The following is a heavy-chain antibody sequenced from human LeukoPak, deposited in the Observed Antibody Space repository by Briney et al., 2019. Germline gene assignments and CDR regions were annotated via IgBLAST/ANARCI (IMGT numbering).Heavy chain of an antibody. CDR2: FDPEDGET. Sequence: ASVKVSCKVSGYTLTELSMHWVRQAPGKGLEWMGGFDPEDGETIYAQKFQGRVTMTEDTSTDTAYMELSSLRSEDTAVYYCATGLTKIPCSTSCYDPFDYWGQGTLVTVSS. CDR1: GYTLTELS. CDR3: ATGLTKIPCSTSCYDPFDY. D-gene: IGHD2-2*01. J-gene: IGHJ4*02. V-gene: IGHV1-24*01.